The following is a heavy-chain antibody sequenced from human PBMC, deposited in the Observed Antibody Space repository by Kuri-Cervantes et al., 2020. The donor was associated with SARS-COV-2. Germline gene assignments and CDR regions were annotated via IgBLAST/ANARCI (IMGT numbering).Heavy chain of an antibody. J-gene: IGHJ4*02. CDR1: GGSISSGGYY. CDR3: AREWCSGGSCYPN. Sequence: SETLSLTCTVSGGSISSGGYYWSWIRQHPGKGLEWIGYIYYSGSTYYNPSLKSRVTISVDTSKNQFSLKLSSVTAADTAVYYCAREWCSGGSCYPNWGQGNLVTVSS. D-gene: IGHD2-15*01. CDR2: IYYSGST. V-gene: IGHV4-31*03.